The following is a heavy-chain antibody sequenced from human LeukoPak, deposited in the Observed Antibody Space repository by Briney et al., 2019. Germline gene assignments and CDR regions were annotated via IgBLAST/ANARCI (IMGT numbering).Heavy chain of an antibody. Sequence: SETLSLTCTVSGASIGSYYWSWIPQPPGKGLEWIGYIFYSGSTNYNPSLKSRVTISVETSKNQFSLKLTSVTAADTAVYYCARELTNRITVAGRYYFDLWGRGTPVTVSS. V-gene: IGHV4-59*01. CDR2: IFYSGST. J-gene: IGHJ2*01. D-gene: IGHD6-19*01. CDR1: GASIGSYY. CDR3: ARELTNRITVAGRYYFDL.